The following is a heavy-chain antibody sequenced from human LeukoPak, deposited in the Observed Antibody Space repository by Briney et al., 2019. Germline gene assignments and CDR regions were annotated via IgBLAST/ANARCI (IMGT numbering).Heavy chain of an antibody. CDR3: SRAPPGMTMMTDY. J-gene: IGHJ4*02. CDR1: GYTFTNYH. CDR2: VSTIDGNT. Sequence: ASVKVSCKASGYTFTNYHIAWVRQAPGQGLEWMGWVSTIDGNTVYAQRLQGRVTMTTDTSTSVAYMELRSLTSDDTAVYYCSRAPPGMTMMTDYWGQGALVTVSS. D-gene: IGHD3-22*01. V-gene: IGHV1-18*01.